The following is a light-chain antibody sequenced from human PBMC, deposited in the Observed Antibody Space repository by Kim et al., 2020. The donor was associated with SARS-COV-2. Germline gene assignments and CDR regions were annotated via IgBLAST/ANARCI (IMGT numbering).Light chain of an antibody. Sequence: SLGQSVTISCAGTSSDIGRYKYVSWYQQHPGKAPKLIIYEVTKRPSGVPDRFSGSKSGNTASLTVSGLQAEDEADYYCTSFAGRGVFGGGTKLTVL. CDR3: TSFAGRGV. CDR1: SSDIGRYKY. V-gene: IGLV2-8*01. J-gene: IGLJ2*01. CDR2: EVT.